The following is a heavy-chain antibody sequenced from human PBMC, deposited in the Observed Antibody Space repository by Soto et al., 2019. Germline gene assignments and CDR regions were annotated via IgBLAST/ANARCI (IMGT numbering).Heavy chain of an antibody. J-gene: IGHJ4*02. D-gene: IGHD3-22*01. Sequence: EVQLLESGGGLVQPGGSLRLSCAASGFTFSSYAMSWVRQAPGKGLEWVSAISGSGGSTYYADSVKGRFTISRDNSKNTLYLQMNSLRAEDTAVYYGAQAHDSSGYVSWGQGTLVTVSS. CDR1: GFTFSSYA. V-gene: IGHV3-23*01. CDR3: AQAHDSSGYVS. CDR2: ISGSGGST.